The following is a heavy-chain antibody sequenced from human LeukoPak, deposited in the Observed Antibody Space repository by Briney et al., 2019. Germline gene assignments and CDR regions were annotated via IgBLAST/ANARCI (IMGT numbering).Heavy chain of an antibody. CDR3: ATTRSNDFWSGYPDY. D-gene: IGHD3-3*01. Sequence: PSETLSLTCTVSGGSISSYYWGWIRQPPGKGLVWIGSIYYSGSTYYNPSLKSRVTISVDTSKNQFSLKLSSVTAADTAVYYCATTRSNDFWSGYPDYWGQGTLVTVSS. V-gene: IGHV4-39*01. J-gene: IGHJ4*02. CDR2: IYYSGST. CDR1: GGSISSYY.